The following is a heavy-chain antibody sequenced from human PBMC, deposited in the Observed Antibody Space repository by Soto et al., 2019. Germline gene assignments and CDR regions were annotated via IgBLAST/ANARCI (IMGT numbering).Heavy chain of an antibody. Sequence: SETRSLTCTVSGGSISSYYWSWIRQPPGKGLEWIGYIYYSGSTNYNPSLKSRVTISVDTSKNQFSLKLSSVTAADTAVYYCARSDYGDLDYWGQGTLVTVSS. CDR2: IYYSGST. J-gene: IGHJ4*02. CDR3: ARSDYGDLDY. CDR1: GGSISSYY. D-gene: IGHD4-17*01. V-gene: IGHV4-59*01.